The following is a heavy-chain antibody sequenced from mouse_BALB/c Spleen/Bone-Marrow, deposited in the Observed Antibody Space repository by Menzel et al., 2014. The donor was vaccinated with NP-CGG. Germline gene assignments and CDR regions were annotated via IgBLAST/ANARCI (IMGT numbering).Heavy chain of an antibody. CDR3: ARDGGFAY. Sequence: QVQLQQSGAELVRPGTSVKVSCKASGYAFTNYLIEWVKQRPGQGLEWIGVINPGSGVTNYNEKFKGKATLTADKSSSTAYMQLSSLTSDDSAVYFCARDGGFAYWGQGTLVTVSA. CDR1: GYAFTNYL. V-gene: IGHV1-54*01. J-gene: IGHJ3*01. CDR2: INPGSGVT. D-gene: IGHD1-2*01.